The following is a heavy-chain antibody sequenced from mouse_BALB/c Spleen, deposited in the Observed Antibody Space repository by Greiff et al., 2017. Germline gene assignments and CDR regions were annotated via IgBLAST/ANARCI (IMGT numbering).Heavy chain of an antibody. J-gene: IGHJ2*01. CDR1: GFTFSSYA. CDR3: ARHRYDGGAYYFDY. CDR2: ISSGGSYT. V-gene: IGHV5-6*01. Sequence: EVQLVESGGDLVKPGGSLKLSCAASGFTFSSYAMSWVRQTPDKRLEWVATISSGGSYTYYPDSVKGRFTISRDNAKNTLYLQMSSLKSEDTAMYYCARHRYDGGAYYFDYWGQGTTLTVSS. D-gene: IGHD2-14*01.